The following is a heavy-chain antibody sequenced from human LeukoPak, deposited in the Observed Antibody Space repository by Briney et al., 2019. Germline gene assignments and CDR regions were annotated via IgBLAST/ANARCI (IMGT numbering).Heavy chain of an antibody. CDR3: ARGAYGGNSSYYYYDIDV. J-gene: IGHJ6*02. CDR1: GGSISSYY. CDR2: IYYSGST. D-gene: IGHD4-23*01. Sequence: SETLSLTCTVSGGSISSYYWSWIRQPPGKGLEWIGYIYYSGSTNYNPSLKSRVTISVDTSKNQFSLKLSSVTAADTAVYYCARGAYGGNSSYYYYDIDVWGQGTTVTVSS. V-gene: IGHV4-59*01.